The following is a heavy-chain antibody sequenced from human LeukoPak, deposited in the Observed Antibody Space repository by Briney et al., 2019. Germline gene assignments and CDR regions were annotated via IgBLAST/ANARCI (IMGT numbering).Heavy chain of an antibody. CDR2: IGGATSSI. D-gene: IGHD6-6*01. Sequence: GGSLRLSCAASGFTFSSYNMNWVRQAPGKGLEWIAYIGGATSSIYYADSVKGRFTISRDNARNSLYLQMNSLRAEDTAVFYCARIGYSSSSIDYWGQGTLVTVSS. CDR3: ARIGYSSSSIDY. V-gene: IGHV3-48*04. CDR1: GFTFSSYN. J-gene: IGHJ4*02.